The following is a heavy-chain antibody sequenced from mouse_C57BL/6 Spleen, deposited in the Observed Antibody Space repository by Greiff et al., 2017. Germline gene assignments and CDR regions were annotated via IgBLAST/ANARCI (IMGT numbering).Heavy chain of an antibody. V-gene: IGHV1-4*01. CDR2: INPSSGYT. Sequence: VQLQQSGAELARPGASVKMSCKASGYTFTSYTMHWVKQRPGQGLEWIGYINPSSGYTKYNQKFKDKATLTADKSSSTAYMQLSSLTSEDSAVYYCARLGGNYVDAMDYWGQGNSVTVSS. CDR1: GYTFTSYT. J-gene: IGHJ4*01. D-gene: IGHD2-1*01. CDR3: ARLGGNYVDAMDY.